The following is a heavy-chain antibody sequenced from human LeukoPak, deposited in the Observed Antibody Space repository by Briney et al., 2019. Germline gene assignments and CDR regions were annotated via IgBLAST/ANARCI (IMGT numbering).Heavy chain of an antibody. V-gene: IGHV3-7*04. J-gene: IGHJ4*02. CDR3: ARGASY. Sequence: GSLRLSCAVSGFTFSSYWMNWVRQAPGKGPEWVANIRPDGTEKFYVDSVKGRFTVSGDNAKNLLYLQMNSLRAEDTALYYCARGASYWGQGTLVTVSS. CDR2: IRPDGTEK. CDR1: GFTFSSYW.